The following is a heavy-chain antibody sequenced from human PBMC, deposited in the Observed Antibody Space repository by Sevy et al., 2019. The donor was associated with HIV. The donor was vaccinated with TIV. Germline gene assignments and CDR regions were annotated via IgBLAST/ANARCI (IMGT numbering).Heavy chain of an antibody. D-gene: IGHD6-13*01. J-gene: IGHJ6*03. V-gene: IGHV3-23*01. CDR3: AKGHGSSWYDSSYYYMDV. CDR2: ISGSSGST. CDR1: GFAFSSYA. Sequence: GGSLRLSCAASGFAFSSYAMSWVRQAPGKGLECVSGISGSSGSTYYADSVKGRFTISRDNSKNTLYLQMNSLRAEDTAVYYWAKGHGSSWYDSSYYYMDVWGKGTTVTVSS.